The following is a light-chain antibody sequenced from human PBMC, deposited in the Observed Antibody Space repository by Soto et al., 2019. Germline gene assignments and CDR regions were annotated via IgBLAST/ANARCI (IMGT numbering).Light chain of an antibody. V-gene: IGKV3-15*01. CDR2: AAS. CDR3: QQYNDRPRT. J-gene: IGKJ4*01. Sequence: VMTQSPAALSVSPGERATLSCRASQSVNSNLAWYQQKPGQAPKLLLYAASTMPTGIPARFSGSASGTEFTLTISSLQSEDSAVYYCQQYNDRPRTFGGGTKVEIK. CDR1: QSVNSN.